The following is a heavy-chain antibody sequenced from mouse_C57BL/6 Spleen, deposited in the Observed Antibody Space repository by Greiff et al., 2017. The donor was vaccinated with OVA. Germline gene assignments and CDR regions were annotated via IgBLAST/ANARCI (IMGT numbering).Heavy chain of an antibody. V-gene: IGHV3-1*01. CDR1: GYSITSGYD. Sequence: EVHLVESGPGMVKPSQSLSLTCTVTGYSITSGYDWHWIRHFPGNKLEWMGYISYSGSTNYNPSLKSRISITHDTSKNHFFLKLNSVTTEDTATYYCARSLYYYAMDYWGQGTSVTVSS. J-gene: IGHJ4*01. D-gene: IGHD6-5*01. CDR2: ISYSGST. CDR3: ARSLYYYAMDY.